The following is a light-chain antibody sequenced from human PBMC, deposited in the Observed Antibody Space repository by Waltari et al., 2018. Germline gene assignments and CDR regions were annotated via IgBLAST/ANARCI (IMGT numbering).Light chain of an antibody. CDR1: SSDVGGYNY. CDR3: SSYRSSSPYV. V-gene: IGLV2-14*03. CDR2: DVS. Sequence: QSALTQPASVSGSPGQSITIPCTGTSSDVGGYNYFSWYQQYPGKAPKLMIYDVSYRPSGVSNRFSGSKSGNTASLTISGLQAEDEADYYCSSYRSSSPYVFGTGTKVTVL. J-gene: IGLJ1*01.